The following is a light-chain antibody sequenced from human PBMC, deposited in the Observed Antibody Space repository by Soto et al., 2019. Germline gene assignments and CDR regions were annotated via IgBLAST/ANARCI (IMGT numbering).Light chain of an antibody. CDR3: QQSYNKT. CDR1: QSISSY. J-gene: IGKJ1*01. Sequence: DIHVTQSPSSLSASVGDRVTITCRASQSISSYLNWYQQKPGKAPKLLIYAASSLQSGVPSRFSGSGSGTDFTLTISSLQPEDFATYYCQQSYNKTFGQGTKVDIK. CDR2: AAS. V-gene: IGKV1-39*01.